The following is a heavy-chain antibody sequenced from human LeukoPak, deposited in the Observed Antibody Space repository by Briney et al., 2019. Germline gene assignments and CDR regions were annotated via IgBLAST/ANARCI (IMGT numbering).Heavy chain of an antibody. J-gene: IGHJ5*02. Sequence: GGSLRLSCAASGFTFNNYAMSWVRQAPGKGLEWVSAISGSGGSTYYADSVKGRFTISRDNSKNTLYLQMNSLRAEDTAVYYCAKDRGSGWEYNWFDPWGQGTLVTVSS. D-gene: IGHD6-19*01. CDR2: ISGSGGST. V-gene: IGHV3-23*01. CDR3: AKDRGSGWEYNWFDP. CDR1: GFTFNNYA.